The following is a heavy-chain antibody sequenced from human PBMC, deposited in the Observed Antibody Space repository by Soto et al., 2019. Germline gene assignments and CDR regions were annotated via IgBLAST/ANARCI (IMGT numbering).Heavy chain of an antibody. Sequence: GGSLRLSCAASGFTFSSYWMSWLRQAPGKGLEWVANIKQDGSEKYYVDSVKGRFTISRDNAKNSLYLQMNSLRAEDTAVYYCARVQYYGSGSYRENIHFDYWGQGTLVTVSS. J-gene: IGHJ4*02. V-gene: IGHV3-7*01. CDR3: ARVQYYGSGSYRENIHFDY. CDR2: IKQDGSEK. D-gene: IGHD3-10*01. CDR1: GFTFSSYW.